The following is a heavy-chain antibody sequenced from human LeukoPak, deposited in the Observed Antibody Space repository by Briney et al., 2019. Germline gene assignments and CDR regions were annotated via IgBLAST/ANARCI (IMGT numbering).Heavy chain of an antibody. V-gene: IGHV3-48*01. CDR2: ISSSSSTI. CDR1: GFTFSSYS. CDR3: AREESDIVLSTMDV. Sequence: GGSLRLSCAASGFTFSSYSMNWVRQAPGKGLEWVSYISSSSSTIYYADSVKGRFTITRDNAKNSLYLQMNSLRAEDTAVYYCAREESDIVLSTMDVWGKGTTVTVSS. D-gene: IGHD2-8*01. J-gene: IGHJ6*04.